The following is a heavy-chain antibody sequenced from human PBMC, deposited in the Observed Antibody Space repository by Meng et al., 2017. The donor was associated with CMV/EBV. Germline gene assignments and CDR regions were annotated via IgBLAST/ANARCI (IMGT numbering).Heavy chain of an antibody. CDR1: GFTFSSYE. CDR3: AKGGSGGDRRYDFWSGYYY. Sequence: GGSLRLSCAASGFTFSSYEMNWVRQAPGKGLEWVSYISSSGSTIYYADSVKGRFTISRDNAKNSLYLQMNSLRAEDTAVYYCAKGGSGGDRRYDFWSGYYYWGQGTLVTVSS. D-gene: IGHD3-3*01. CDR2: ISSSGSTI. J-gene: IGHJ4*02. V-gene: IGHV3-48*03.